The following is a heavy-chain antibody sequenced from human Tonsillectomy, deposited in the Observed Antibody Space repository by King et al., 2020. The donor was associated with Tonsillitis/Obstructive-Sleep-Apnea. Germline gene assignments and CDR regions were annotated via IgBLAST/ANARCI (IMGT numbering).Heavy chain of an antibody. CDR1: GFTFSSYA. Sequence: VQLVESWGGLVQPGGSLRLSCSASGFTFSSYAMTCVRQAPGKGLEWVSAISGSGCNTYYADSVKVRFTIPRDNSKNTLYLQMNTLRAEDTAVYYCEKLYNYGDFDYWGQGTLVTVSS. V-gene: IGHV3-23*04. CDR3: EKLYNYGDFDY. CDR2: ISGSGCNT. D-gene: IGHD5-18*01. J-gene: IGHJ4*02.